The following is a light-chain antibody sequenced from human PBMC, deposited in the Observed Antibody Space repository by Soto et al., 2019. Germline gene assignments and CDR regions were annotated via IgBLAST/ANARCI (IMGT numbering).Light chain of an antibody. Sequence: DIQMTQSPSSLSASVGDRVTITCRASENIFSYVKWYQQKSGKAPKLLIFGTSSLHSGVPSGFSGSGPGTDFTLTISSLQPENFAPSYCQQSYSTPLPFGGGTQVEIK. J-gene: IGKJ4*01. CDR3: QQSYSTPLP. CDR2: GTS. V-gene: IGKV1-39*01. CDR1: ENIFSY.